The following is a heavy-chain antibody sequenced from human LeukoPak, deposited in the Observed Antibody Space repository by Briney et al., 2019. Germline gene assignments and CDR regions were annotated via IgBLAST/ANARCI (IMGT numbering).Heavy chain of an antibody. D-gene: IGHD5-18*01. CDR2: IKQDGSEK. V-gene: IGHV3-7*01. J-gene: IGHJ4*02. CDR1: GFTFSSYW. CDR3: ARESADTAMPLDY. Sequence: GGSLRLSFAASGFTFSSYWMSWVRQAPGKGLEWVANIKQDGSEKYYVDSVKGRFTIPRDNAKNSLYLQMNSLRAEDTAVYYCARESADTAMPLDYWGQGTLVTVSS.